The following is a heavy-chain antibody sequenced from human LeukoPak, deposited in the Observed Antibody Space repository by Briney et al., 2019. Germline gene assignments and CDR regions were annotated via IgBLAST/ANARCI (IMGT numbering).Heavy chain of an antibody. CDR3: ARGGATFGVGLYLDN. CDR1: GFTFGSYE. CDR2: TSKSGTTI. V-gene: IGHV3-48*03. Sequence: GGSLRLSCAASGFTFGSYEMNWVRQAPGKGLEWLSYTSKSGTTIHYADSVKGRFTISRDNAKNSLFLQMNSLRAEDTAVYYCARGGATFGVGLYLDNWGQGTLVTVSS. D-gene: IGHD1-26*01. J-gene: IGHJ4*02.